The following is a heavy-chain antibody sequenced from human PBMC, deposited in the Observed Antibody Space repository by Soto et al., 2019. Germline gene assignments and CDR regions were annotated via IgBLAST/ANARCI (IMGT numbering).Heavy chain of an antibody. Sequence: QVQLQESGPGLVKPSETLSLTCTVSGGSVSSGSYYWSWIRQPPGKGLEWIGYIYYSGSTNYNPSLKSRVTISVDTSKNQFSLKLSSVTAADTAVYYCARGRGAIKKLYWFDPWGQGTLVTVSS. CDR3: ARGRGAIKKLYWFDP. D-gene: IGHD2-21*01. J-gene: IGHJ5*02. CDR2: IYYSGST. CDR1: GGSVSSGSYY. V-gene: IGHV4-61*01.